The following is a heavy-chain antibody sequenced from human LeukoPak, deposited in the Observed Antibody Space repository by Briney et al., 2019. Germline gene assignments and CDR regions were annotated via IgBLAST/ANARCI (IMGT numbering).Heavy chain of an antibody. CDR2: IYGGSST. CDR3: ASGGNRGWYGVY. CDR1: GFTVSSNY. V-gene: IGHV3-66*01. Sequence: GGSLRLSCAASGFTVSSNYMSWVRQAPGKGLEWVSVIYGGSSTYYADSVKGRFTISRDNSKDTMYLRMNSLRTEDTAVYYCASGGNRGWYGVYWGQGTLVTVSS. J-gene: IGHJ4*02. D-gene: IGHD6-19*01.